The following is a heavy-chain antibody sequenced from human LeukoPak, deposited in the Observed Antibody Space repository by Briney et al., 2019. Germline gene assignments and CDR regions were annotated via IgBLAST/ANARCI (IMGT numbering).Heavy chain of an antibody. Sequence: GGSLRLSCAASGFTFSSYAMSWVRQAPGKGLEWVSAISGSGGSTYYADSVKGRFTISRDNSKNTLYLQMNSLRAKDTAVYYCAKALAARNWFDPWGQGTLVTVSS. D-gene: IGHD6-6*01. CDR2: ISGSGGST. CDR1: GFTFSSYA. J-gene: IGHJ5*02. CDR3: AKALAARNWFDP. V-gene: IGHV3-23*01.